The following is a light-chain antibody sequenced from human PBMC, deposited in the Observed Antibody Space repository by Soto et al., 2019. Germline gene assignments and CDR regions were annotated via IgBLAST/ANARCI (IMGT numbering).Light chain of an antibody. Sequence: QSALTQPRSVSGSPGQSVTISCTGTSSDVGGYTYVSWYQQHPGKAPKLIIYDVTERPSWVPARFSGSTSGNTASLTISGLQAEDEDAYYCCSYAGSYTYVFGTGTKVTVL. V-gene: IGLV2-11*01. CDR2: DVT. J-gene: IGLJ1*01. CDR3: CSYAGSYTYV. CDR1: SSDVGGYTY.